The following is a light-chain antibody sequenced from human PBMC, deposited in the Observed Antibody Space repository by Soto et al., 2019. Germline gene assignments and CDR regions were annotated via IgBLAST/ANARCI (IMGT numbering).Light chain of an antibody. CDR3: QSYDTSLSVCV. J-gene: IGLJ3*02. CDR2: DNT. Sequence: QSVLTQPPSVSGAPGQRVTISCTGSSSNIGAGYDVHWYQQLPGTAPKLLIYDNTNRPSGVPDRFSGSKSGASASLAITGLQAEHEADYYCQSYDTSLSVCVFGGGTKLTVL. V-gene: IGLV1-40*01. CDR1: SSNIGAGYD.